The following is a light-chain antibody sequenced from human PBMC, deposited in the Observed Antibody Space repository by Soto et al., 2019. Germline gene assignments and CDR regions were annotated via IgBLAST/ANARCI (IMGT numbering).Light chain of an antibody. CDR1: QSITSNF. V-gene: IGKV3-20*01. CDR2: GAS. CDR3: RQYGRTPLMYT. Sequence: EIVLTQSPGTLSLSPGERATLSCRASQSITSNFLAWYQQKPGQAPRLLIYGASTRAAGVPDRFSASGSGTDFTLTITRREPEDFAVYYCRQYGRTPLMYTFGQGTKLGVK. J-gene: IGKJ2*01.